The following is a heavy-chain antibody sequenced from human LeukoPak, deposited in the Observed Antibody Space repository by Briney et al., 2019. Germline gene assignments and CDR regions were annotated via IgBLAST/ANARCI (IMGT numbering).Heavy chain of an antibody. CDR2: ITGSGGRT. Sequence: PGRSLRPSCAASGFTFSSYAMNWVSQAPGKGLEWVSAITGSGGRTYYADSVKGRFTISRDNSKNTLYLQMNSLRAEDTAIYYCAKEYTGTFSPFPSYFDNWGQGTLVTVSS. CDR3: AKEYTGTFSPFPSYFDN. CDR1: GFTFSSYA. J-gene: IGHJ4*02. V-gene: IGHV3-23*01. D-gene: IGHD1-26*01.